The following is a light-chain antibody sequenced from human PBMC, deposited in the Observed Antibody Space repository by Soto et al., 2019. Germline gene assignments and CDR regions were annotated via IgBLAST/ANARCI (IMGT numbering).Light chain of an antibody. CDR1: QDISTY. CDR2: AAS. CDR3: LQHKDYPLA. V-gene: IGKV1-17*03. Sequence: DIQMTQSPSAMSSSVGDRVTITCRASQDISTYLAWFQQKPGRVPKRLIYAASSLQSGVPARFSGSGSGTEFTLTISRLQPEDFSSYYCLQHKDYPLAFGQGTKVEI. J-gene: IGKJ1*01.